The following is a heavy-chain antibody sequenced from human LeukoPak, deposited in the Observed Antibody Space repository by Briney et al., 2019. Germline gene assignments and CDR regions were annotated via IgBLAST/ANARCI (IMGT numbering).Heavy chain of an antibody. V-gene: IGHV1-24*01. Sequence: GASVKVSCKVSGYTLTELSMHWVRQAPGKGLEWMGGFDPEDGETIYAQKFLGRVTMTEDTSTDTAYMELSSLRSEDTAVYYCATVAHETVGNYYYYYGMDVWGQGTTVTVSS. CDR1: GYTLTELS. CDR3: ATVAHETVGNYYYYYGMDV. CDR2: FDPEDGET. D-gene: IGHD7-27*01. J-gene: IGHJ6*02.